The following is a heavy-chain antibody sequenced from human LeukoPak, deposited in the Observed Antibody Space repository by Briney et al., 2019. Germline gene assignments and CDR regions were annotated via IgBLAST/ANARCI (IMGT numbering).Heavy chain of an antibody. Sequence: PSETLSLTCAVYGGSFSGYYWSWIRQPPGKGLEWIGYIYYSGSTNYNPSLKSRVTISVDTSKNQFSLKLSSVTAADTAVYYCARAPSGYSSGWHFDYWGQGTLVTVSS. V-gene: IGHV4-59*01. CDR3: ARAPSGYSSGWHFDY. J-gene: IGHJ4*02. CDR2: IYYSGST. CDR1: GGSFSGYY. D-gene: IGHD6-19*01.